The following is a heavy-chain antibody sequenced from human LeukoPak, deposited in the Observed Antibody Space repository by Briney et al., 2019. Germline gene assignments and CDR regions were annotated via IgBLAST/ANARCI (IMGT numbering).Heavy chain of an antibody. CDR3: ARVFRSGSLSDAFDI. J-gene: IGHJ3*02. Sequence: ASVKVSCKASGGTFSSYAISWVRQAPGQGLVWMGGIIPIFGTANYAQKFQGRVTITADESTSTAYMELSSLRSEDTAVYYCARVFRSGSLSDAFDIWGQGTMVTVSS. V-gene: IGHV1-69*13. D-gene: IGHD1-26*01. CDR2: IIPIFGTA. CDR1: GGTFSSYA.